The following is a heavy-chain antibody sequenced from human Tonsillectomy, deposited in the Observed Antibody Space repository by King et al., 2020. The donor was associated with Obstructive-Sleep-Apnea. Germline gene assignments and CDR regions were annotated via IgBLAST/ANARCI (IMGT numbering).Heavy chain of an antibody. J-gene: IGHJ6*02. CDR2: ISYDGSNK. V-gene: IGHV3-30*04. Sequence: VQLVESGGGVVQPGRSLRLSCAASGFTFSSYAMHWVRQAPGKGLEWVAVISYDGSNKYYADSVKGRFTISRDNSKNTLYLQMNSLRAEDTAVYYCARDDCSRTSCLGGMDVWGQGTTVTVSS. CDR1: GFTFSSYA. CDR3: ARDDCSRTSCLGGMDV. D-gene: IGHD2-2*01.